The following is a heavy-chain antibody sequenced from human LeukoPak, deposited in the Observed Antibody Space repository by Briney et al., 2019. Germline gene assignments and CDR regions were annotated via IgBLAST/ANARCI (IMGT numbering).Heavy chain of an antibody. V-gene: IGHV1-18*01. CDR2: ISAYNGNT. CDR3: ARTPQLGGVYFDY. CDR1: GYTFTSYG. Sequence: ASVKVSCKASGYTFTSYGISWVRQAPGQGLEWMGWISAYNGNTNYAQKLQGRVTITADKSTSTAYMELSSLRSEDTAVYYCARTPQLGGVYFDYWGQGALVTVSS. D-gene: IGHD2-2*01. J-gene: IGHJ4*02.